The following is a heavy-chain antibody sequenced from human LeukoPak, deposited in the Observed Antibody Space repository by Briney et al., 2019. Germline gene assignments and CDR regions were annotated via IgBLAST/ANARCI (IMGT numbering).Heavy chain of an antibody. CDR1: GFTFSSYA. V-gene: IGHV3-23*01. J-gene: IGHJ4*02. CDR3: TTAPLVGASVRDY. D-gene: IGHD1-26*01. Sequence: GGSLRLSCAASGFTFSSYAMSWVRQAPGKGLEWVSAISGSGGSTYYADSVKGRFTISRDNSKNTLYLQMNSLKTEDTAVYYCTTAPLVGASVRDYRGQGTLVTVSS. CDR2: ISGSGGST.